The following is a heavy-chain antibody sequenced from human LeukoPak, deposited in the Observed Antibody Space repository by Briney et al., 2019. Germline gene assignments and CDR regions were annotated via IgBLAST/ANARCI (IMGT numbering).Heavy chain of an antibody. Sequence: GGSLRLSCAASGFTFSSYWMSWVRQAPGKGLEWVANIKQDGSEKYYVDSVKGRFTISRDNAKNSLYLQINSLRAEDTAVYYCARSRWSGYYPRYFQHWGQGTLVTVSS. CDR1: GFTFSSYW. V-gene: IGHV3-7*05. CDR3: ARSRWSGYYPRYFQH. J-gene: IGHJ1*01. CDR2: IKQDGSEK. D-gene: IGHD3-3*01.